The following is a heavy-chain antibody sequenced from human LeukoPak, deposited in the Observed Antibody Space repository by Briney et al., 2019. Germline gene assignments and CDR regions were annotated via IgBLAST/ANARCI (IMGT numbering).Heavy chain of an antibody. CDR1: GISFSSCA. V-gene: IGHV3-30-3*01. J-gene: IGHJ4*02. CDR3: ARDYYYGSDY. CDR2: ISYDGSNK. D-gene: IGHD3-10*01. Sequence: GGSLRLSCAASGISFSSCAMQWVRQAPGKGPEWVAVISYDGSNKFYADSVKGRFTISRDNSKNTLYLQMDSLRAEDTAVYYCARDYYYGSDYWGQGTLVTVSS.